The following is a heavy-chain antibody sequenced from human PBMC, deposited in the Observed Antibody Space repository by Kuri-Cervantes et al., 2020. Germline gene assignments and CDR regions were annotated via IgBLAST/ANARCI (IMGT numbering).Heavy chain of an antibody. CDR3: ASSAAVAGYYFDY. CDR2: IIPIFGTA. CDR1: GGTFSNYA. Sequence: SVKVSCKASGGTFSNYAINWVRQAPGQGLEWMGGIIPIFGTANYAQKFQGRVTITTDESTSTAYMELSSLRSEDTAVYYCASSAAVAGYYFDYWGQGTLVTVSS. V-gene: IGHV1-69*05. D-gene: IGHD6-19*01. J-gene: IGHJ4*02.